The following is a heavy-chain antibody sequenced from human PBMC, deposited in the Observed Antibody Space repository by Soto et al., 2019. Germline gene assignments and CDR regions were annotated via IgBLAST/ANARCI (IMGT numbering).Heavy chain of an antibody. CDR1: GGTFSNSG. J-gene: IGHJ4*02. CDR3: AWAHILVSVTLHENYFDS. V-gene: IGHV1-69*13. D-gene: IGHD1-26*01. Sequence: ASLKVSGKASGGTFSNSGISWVRQAPGQGLEWIGGIIPIFDTTNYAQKLQGRITIIADESKNIVYMEMSNLRSAEKGVYFWAWAHILVSVTLHENYFDSWGQGTLVTVSS. CDR2: IIPIFDTT.